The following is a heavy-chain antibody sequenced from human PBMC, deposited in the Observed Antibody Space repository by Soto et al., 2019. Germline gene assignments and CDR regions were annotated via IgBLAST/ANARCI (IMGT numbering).Heavy chain of an antibody. J-gene: IGHJ6*02. CDR3: ARVGSGWYLTTEGSYSYYYGMDV. D-gene: IGHD6-19*01. V-gene: IGHV3-7*01. CDR1: GFTFSSYW. CDR2: IKQDGSEK. Sequence: PGGSLRLSCAASGFTFSSYWMSWVRQAPGKGLEWVANIKQDGSEKYYVDSVKGRFTISRDNAKNSLYLQMNSLRAEDTAVYYCARVGSGWYLTTEGSYSYYYGMDVWGQGTTVTV.